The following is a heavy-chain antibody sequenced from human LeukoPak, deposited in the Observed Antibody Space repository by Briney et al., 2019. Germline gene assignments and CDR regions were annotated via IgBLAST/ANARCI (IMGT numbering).Heavy chain of an antibody. D-gene: IGHD6-19*01. CDR2: ISSCGNYI. V-gene: IGHV3-21*01. Sequence: GGSLRLSCAASGFTFSSYSMNWVLQAPGKGLEWVSSISSCGNYIYYADSVKGRFTISTDNAKNSLYLQMNSLRAEDTAVYYCARLAAPRIAVAGYFDSWGQGALVTVSS. J-gene: IGHJ4*02. CDR1: GFTFSSYS. CDR3: ARLAAPRIAVAGYFDS.